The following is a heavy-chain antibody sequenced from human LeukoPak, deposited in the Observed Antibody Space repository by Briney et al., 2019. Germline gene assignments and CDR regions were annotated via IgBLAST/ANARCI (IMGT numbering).Heavy chain of an antibody. D-gene: IGHD3-22*01. Sequence: SETLSLTCTVSGDSIHSHYWSWIRQPPGKGLEWIGYIFYVWSTNYNPSLKSRVAISVDTSKNQFSLKLNSVTAADTAVYYCARDYYDSRGEAFDIWGQGTMVTVSS. CDR1: GDSIHSHY. CDR3: ARDYYDSRGEAFDI. V-gene: IGHV4-59*11. J-gene: IGHJ3*02. CDR2: IFYVWST.